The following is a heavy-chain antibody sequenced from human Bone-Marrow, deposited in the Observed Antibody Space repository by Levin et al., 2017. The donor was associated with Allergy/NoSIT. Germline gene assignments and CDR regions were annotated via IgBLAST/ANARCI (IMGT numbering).Heavy chain of an antibody. Sequence: GGSLRLSCAASGFSFRSYGMHWVRQAPGKGLEWVGLISYDGDFIFYGDSVKGRFTIARDNSNSTLFLQMDSLSADDTAVYYCARDIGQPDSYDYYFYGMDVWGQGTTVTVSS. V-gene: IGHV3-33*08. CDR3: ARDIGQPDSYDYYFYGMDV. CDR2: ISYDGDFI. J-gene: IGHJ6*02. CDR1: GFSFRSYG. D-gene: IGHD2-21*01.